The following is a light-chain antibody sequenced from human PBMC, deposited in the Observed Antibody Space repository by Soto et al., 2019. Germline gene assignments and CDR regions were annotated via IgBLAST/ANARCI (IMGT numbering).Light chain of an antibody. CDR1: SSDVGGYNY. J-gene: IGLJ2*01. V-gene: IGLV2-8*01. Sequence: QSALTQPPSASGSPGQSVTISCTGTSSDVGGYNYVSWYQQYPGKAPKVMIYEVNKRPSGVPDRFSGSKSGNTASLTVSGLQADDEAAYYCSSYAGRNNLVFGGGTKLTVL. CDR3: SSYAGRNNLV. CDR2: EVN.